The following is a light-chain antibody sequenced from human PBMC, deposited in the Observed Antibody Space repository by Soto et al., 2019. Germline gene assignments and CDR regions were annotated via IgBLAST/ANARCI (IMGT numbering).Light chain of an antibody. CDR3: ETWDTNVVV. J-gene: IGLJ2*01. CDR2: LEGSGSY. Sequence: QSVLTQSSSASASLGSSVKLTCTLSSGHSTYIIAWHQQQPGKAPRYLMKLEGSGSYNKGSGIPDRFSGSSSGADHYLTISNLQFEDEADYYCETWDTNVVVFGGGTKLTVL. V-gene: IGLV4-60*02. CDR1: SGHSTYI.